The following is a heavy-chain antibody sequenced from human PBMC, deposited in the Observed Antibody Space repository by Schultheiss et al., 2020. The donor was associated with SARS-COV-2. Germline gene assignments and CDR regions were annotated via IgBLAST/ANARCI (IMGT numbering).Heavy chain of an antibody. J-gene: IGHJ6*02. CDR2: ISYDGSNK. CDR3: ARDNYDFWSGYYYGMDV. CDR1: GFTFSSYG. D-gene: IGHD3-3*01. Sequence: GGSLRLSCAASGFTFSSYGMHWVRQAPGKGLEWVAVISYDGSNKKYADSVKGRFTISRDNAKNSLYLQMNSLRAEDTAVYYCARDNYDFWSGYYYGMDVWGQGSTVTVAS. V-gene: IGHV3-30*03.